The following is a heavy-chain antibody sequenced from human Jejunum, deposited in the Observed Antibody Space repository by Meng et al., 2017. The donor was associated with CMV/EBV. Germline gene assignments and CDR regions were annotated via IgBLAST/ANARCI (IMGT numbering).Heavy chain of an antibody. J-gene: IGHJ5*02. CDR2: IHYGGST. V-gene: IGHV4-61*01. Sequence: GKSDSYYWSWIRQPPGKAREWIGYIHYGGSTNYNPSLKSRVTSSVDTSKNRFSLRLTSVTAADTAVYYCARDLMTTITTGWSDPWGQGTLVTVSS. D-gene: IGHD4-11*01. CDR1: GKSDSYY. CDR3: ARDLMTTITTGWSDP.